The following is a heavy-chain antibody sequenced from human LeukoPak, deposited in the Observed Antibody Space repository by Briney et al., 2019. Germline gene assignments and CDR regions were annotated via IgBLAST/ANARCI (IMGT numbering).Heavy chain of an antibody. J-gene: IGHJ4*02. V-gene: IGHV2-5*02. CDR2: IYWDDDK. D-gene: IGHD3-10*01. CDR3: AHTRLWFGEPMSFDY. Sequence: SGPTLVKPTQTLTLTCTFSGFSLSTSGVGVGWIRQPPGQALEWLALIYWDDDKRYSPSLKSRLTITKDTSKNQVVLTMTNMDPVDTATYFCAHTRLWFGEPMSFDYWGQGTLVTVSS. CDR1: GFSLSTSGVG.